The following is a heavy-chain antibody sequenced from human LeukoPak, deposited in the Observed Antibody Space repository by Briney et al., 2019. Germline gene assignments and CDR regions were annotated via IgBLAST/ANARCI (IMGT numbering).Heavy chain of an antibody. J-gene: IGHJ4*02. CDR3: ARGFGESFDY. CDR1: GGSISSGGYS. CDR2: IYHSGST. D-gene: IGHD3-10*01. Sequence: SQTLSPTCAVSGGSISSGGYSWSWIRQPPGKGLEWIGYIYHSGSTYYNPSLKSRVTITVDRSKNQSSLKLSSVTAADTAVYYCARGFGESFDYWGPRTLVTVSS. V-gene: IGHV4-30-2*01.